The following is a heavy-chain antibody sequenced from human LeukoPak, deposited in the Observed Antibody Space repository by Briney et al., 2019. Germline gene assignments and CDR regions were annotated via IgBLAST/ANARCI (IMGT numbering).Heavy chain of an antibody. CDR1: GFTFSSYS. J-gene: IGHJ4*02. CDR2: ISSSSSYI. CDR3: AARRGYSYGYDY. V-gene: IGHV3-21*01. D-gene: IGHD5-18*01. Sequence: GGSLRLSCAASGFTFSSYSMNWVRQAPGKGLEWVSSISSSSSYIYYADSVKGRFTISRDNAKNSLYLQMNSLRAEDTAVYYCAARRGYSYGYDYWGQGTLVTVSS.